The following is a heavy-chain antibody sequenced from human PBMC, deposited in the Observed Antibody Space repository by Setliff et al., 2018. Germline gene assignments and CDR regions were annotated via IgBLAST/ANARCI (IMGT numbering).Heavy chain of an antibody. Sequence: PSETLSLTCTVSGGSTSSGDYYWSWIRQPPGKGLEWIGYIYYSGSTYYNPSLKSRVTISVDTSKNQFSLKLSSVTAADTAVYYCARGGEGALGIPYYGMDVWGQGTTVTVSS. CDR2: IYYSGST. D-gene: IGHD2-21*01. J-gene: IGHJ6*02. V-gene: IGHV4-30-4*08. CDR3: ARGGEGALGIPYYGMDV. CDR1: GGSTSSGDYY.